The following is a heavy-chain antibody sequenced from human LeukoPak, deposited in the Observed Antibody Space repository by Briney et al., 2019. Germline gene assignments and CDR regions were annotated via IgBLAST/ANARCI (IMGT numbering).Heavy chain of an antibody. J-gene: IGHJ4*02. Sequence: PGGSLRLSCAASGFTFSSYGMHWVRQAPGKGLEWVANIKQDGSEKYYVDSVKGRFTISRDNAKNSLYLQMNSLRAEDTAVYYCARDGKLITIFGVAHDYWGQGTLVTVSS. CDR3: ARDGKLITIFGVAHDY. V-gene: IGHV3-7*01. CDR2: IKQDGSEK. CDR1: GFTFSSYG. D-gene: IGHD3-3*01.